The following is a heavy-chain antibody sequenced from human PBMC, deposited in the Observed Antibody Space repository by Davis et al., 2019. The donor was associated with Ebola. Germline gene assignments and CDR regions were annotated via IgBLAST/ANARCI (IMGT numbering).Heavy chain of an antibody. Sequence: KVSCKGSGYRFTSYWIGWVRQMPGKGLEWMGIIYPGDSDTRYSPSFQGQITISADRSIDTAYLQWSSLKASDTAIYYCALLPYRSSWNDGFDFWGQGTMVTVSS. CDR1: GYRFTSYW. V-gene: IGHV5-51*01. CDR2: IYPGDSDT. CDR3: ALLPYRSSWNDGFDF. D-gene: IGHD1-1*01. J-gene: IGHJ3*01.